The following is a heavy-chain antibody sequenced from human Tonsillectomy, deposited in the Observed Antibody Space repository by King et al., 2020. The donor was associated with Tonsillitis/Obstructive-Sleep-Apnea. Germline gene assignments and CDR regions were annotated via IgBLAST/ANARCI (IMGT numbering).Heavy chain of an antibody. J-gene: IGHJ4*02. V-gene: IGHV2-26*01. CDR1: GFSLSNARMG. CDR3: AGEVDMATMGVVAFDY. CDR2: IFSNDEK. D-gene: IGHD5-24*01. Sequence: TLKESGPVLVKPAETLTLTCTVSGFSLSNARMGVSWIRQPPGKALEWLAHIFSNDEKSYTTSRKSRLPITKDTSKSQVVLTMTNMDPTDTATYYCAGEVDMATMGVVAFDYWGQGTLVTVSS.